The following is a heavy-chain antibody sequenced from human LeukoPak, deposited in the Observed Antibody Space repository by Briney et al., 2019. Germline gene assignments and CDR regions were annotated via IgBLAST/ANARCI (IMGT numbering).Heavy chain of an antibody. CDR3: AREVAGIQLFDY. Sequence: SETLSLTCTVSGGSISTYYWNWIRQPPGKGLEWIGHIYHSGSTNYNPSLKSRVTISVDTSKNQFSLKLSSVTAADTAVYYCAREVAGIQLFDYWGQGTLVTVSS. CDR2: IYHSGST. V-gene: IGHV4-59*01. CDR1: GGSISTYY. J-gene: IGHJ4*02. D-gene: IGHD5-18*01.